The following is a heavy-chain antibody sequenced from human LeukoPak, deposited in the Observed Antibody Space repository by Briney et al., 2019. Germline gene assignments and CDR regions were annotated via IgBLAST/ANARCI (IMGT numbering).Heavy chain of an antibody. CDR1: GFTFTAYS. Sequence: GGSLRLSCAASGFTFTAYSMNWIRQAPGKGLEWVSTIISSRNYIYYADSVKGRFAIPRDNAKKSLYLQMSSLRAEDTAVYYCARGTDSAMADYWGQGTLVTVSS. J-gene: IGHJ4*02. CDR3: ARGTDSAMADY. V-gene: IGHV3-21*01. D-gene: IGHD5-18*01. CDR2: IISSRNYI.